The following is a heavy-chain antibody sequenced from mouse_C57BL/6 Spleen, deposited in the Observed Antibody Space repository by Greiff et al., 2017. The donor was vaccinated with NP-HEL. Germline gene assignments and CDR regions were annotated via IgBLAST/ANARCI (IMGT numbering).Heavy chain of an antibody. CDR2: IDPSDSYT. CDR1: GYTFTSYW. J-gene: IGHJ2*01. Sequence: VQLQQPGAELVMPGASVKLSCKASGYTFTSYWMHWVKQRPGQGLEWIGEIDPSDSYTNYNQKFKGKSTLTVDKSSSTAYMQLSSLTSEDSAVYYCAKGGGTYLDYWGQGTTLTVSS. D-gene: IGHD4-1*01. CDR3: AKGGGTYLDY. V-gene: IGHV1-69*01.